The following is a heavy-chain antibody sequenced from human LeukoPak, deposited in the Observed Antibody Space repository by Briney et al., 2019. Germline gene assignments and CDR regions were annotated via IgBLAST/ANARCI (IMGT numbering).Heavy chain of an antibody. CDR1: GFTFSSYA. J-gene: IGHJ4*02. CDR2: ITDDSNTM. D-gene: IGHD3-3*01. CDR3: ARERQNKDFWSGGDY. V-gene: IGHV3-48*04. Sequence: PGGSLRLSCAASGFTFSSYAMSWVRQAPGKGLEWISYITDDSNTMYYVDSVKGRFTISRDNAKNSLYLQMNTLRPEDTAVYYCARERQNKDFWSGGDYWGQGTLVTVSS.